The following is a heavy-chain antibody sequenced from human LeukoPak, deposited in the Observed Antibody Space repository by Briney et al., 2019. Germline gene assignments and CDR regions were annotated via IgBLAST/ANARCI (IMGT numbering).Heavy chain of an antibody. D-gene: IGHD6-19*01. CDR3: AREPSGWYVDY. CDR2: ISGSSNYI. CDR1: GFTVSINY. J-gene: IGHJ4*02. V-gene: IGHV3-11*06. Sequence: GGSLRLSCAASGFTVSINYMSWVRQAPGKGLEWVAYISGSSNYINYADSVKGRFTISRDNAKTSVYLQMNSLRAEDTAVYYCAREPSGWYVDYWGQGTLVTVSS.